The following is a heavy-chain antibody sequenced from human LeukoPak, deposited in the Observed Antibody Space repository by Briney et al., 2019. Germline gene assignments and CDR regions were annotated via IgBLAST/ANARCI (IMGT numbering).Heavy chain of an antibody. CDR3: ARDTVNGPFVISLDL. CDR1: GFTFSSYW. Sequence: NPGGSLRLSCTASGFTFSSYWMNWVRQAPGKGPEWVAHINSADNVEYYTDSVRGRFTMSRDNAKDLLYLQMNSLRDEDTAVYYCARDTVNGPFVISLDLWGQGVLVTVSS. CDR2: INSADNVE. J-gene: IGHJ5*02. D-gene: IGHD2-8*01. V-gene: IGHV3-21*06.